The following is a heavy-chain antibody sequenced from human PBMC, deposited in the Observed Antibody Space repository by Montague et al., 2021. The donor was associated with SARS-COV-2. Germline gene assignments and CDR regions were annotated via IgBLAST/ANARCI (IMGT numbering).Heavy chain of an antibody. Sequence: SETLSLTCAVYSGSFSDFHWTWIRQSPGKGLEWIGEINHTGSATYNTSLKGRVTLSRDTSKNQFSLKLQSVTPADTAVYYCGQGQVTISGVRIFIPAAGHLDGWGQGAPVTVSS. D-gene: IGHD3-3*01. CDR1: SGSFSDFH. V-gene: IGHV4-34*01. CDR3: GQGQVTISGVRIFIPAAGHLDG. J-gene: IGHJ3*01. CDR2: INHTGSA.